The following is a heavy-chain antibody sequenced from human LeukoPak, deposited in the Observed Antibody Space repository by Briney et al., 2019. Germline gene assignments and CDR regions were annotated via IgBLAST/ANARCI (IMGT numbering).Heavy chain of an antibody. CDR2: IYYSGST. V-gene: IGHV4-59*01. CDR1: GGSISSCY. J-gene: IGHJ2*01. CDR3: ARESGIAVRGGWYFDL. D-gene: IGHD6-19*01. Sequence: SETLSLTCTVLGGSISSCYWSWIRQPPGKGLEWIGYIYYSGSTNYNPSLKSRVTISVDTSKNQFSLKLSSVTAADTPVYYCARESGIAVRGGWYFDLWGRGTLVTVSS.